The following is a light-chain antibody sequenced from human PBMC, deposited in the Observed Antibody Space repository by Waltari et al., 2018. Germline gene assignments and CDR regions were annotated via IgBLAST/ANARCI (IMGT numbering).Light chain of an antibody. Sequence: DIVMTQSPDSLAVSLGERATINCKSSQSVLYSSNNEHYLAWYQQKPGQPPKLLIYWASARTSGVPDRFSGSGSGTDFTLTISSLQAEDVAVYYCQQYYSIPPAFGQGTKLEIQ. CDR3: QQYYSIPPA. CDR2: WAS. J-gene: IGKJ2*01. CDR1: QSVLYSSNNEHY. V-gene: IGKV4-1*01.